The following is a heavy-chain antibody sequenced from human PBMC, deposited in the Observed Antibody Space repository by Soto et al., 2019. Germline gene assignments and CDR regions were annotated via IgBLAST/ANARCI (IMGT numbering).Heavy chain of an antibody. J-gene: IGHJ4*02. Sequence: QVQLVQSGAEVKKPGASVKVSCKASGYTFITYGVSWVRQAPGQGLDWLGWISTYNGNTRYAERLQGRVTMTTDTTTKTAYMELRNLRSDDTAVYYCARGPTEYYDNSANYFLDYWGQGTLVTVSS. CDR1: GYTFITYG. CDR3: ARGPTEYYDNSANYFLDY. V-gene: IGHV1-18*01. CDR2: ISTYNGNT. D-gene: IGHD3-22*01.